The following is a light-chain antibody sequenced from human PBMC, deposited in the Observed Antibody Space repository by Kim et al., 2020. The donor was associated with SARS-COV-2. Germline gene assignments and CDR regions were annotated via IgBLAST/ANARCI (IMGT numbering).Light chain of an antibody. J-gene: IGLJ3*02. Sequence: SYELTQPPSVSVSPGQTASITCSGDKLGDKYACWYQQKPGQSPVLVIYQDNKRPSGIPERFSGSNSGNTATLTISWTQAMDEADYYCQAWDSSTGVFGGGTQLTVL. CDR1: KLGDKY. V-gene: IGLV3-1*01. CDR3: QAWDSSTGV. CDR2: QDN.